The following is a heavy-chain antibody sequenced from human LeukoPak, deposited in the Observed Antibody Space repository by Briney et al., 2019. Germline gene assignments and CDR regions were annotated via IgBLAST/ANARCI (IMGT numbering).Heavy chain of an antibody. CDR1: GFTVSSNY. CDR2: ISGSGGST. Sequence: PGGSLRLSCAASGFTVSSNYMSWVRQAPGKGLEWVSAISGSGGSTYYADSVKGRFTISRDNSKNTLYLQMNSLRAEDTAVYYCAKEPDIVVVVAAILAYWGQGTLVTVSS. CDR3: AKEPDIVVVVAAILAY. V-gene: IGHV3-23*01. D-gene: IGHD2-15*01. J-gene: IGHJ4*02.